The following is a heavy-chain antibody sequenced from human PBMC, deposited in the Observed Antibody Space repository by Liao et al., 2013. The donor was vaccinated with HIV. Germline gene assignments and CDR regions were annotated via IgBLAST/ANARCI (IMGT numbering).Heavy chain of an antibody. CDR2: IYASGST. CDR1: GGSISSSSYY. Sequence: QVQLQESGRGLVKPSQTLSLTCTVSGGSISSSSYYWTWIRQPAGKKLEWIGHIYASGSTNYNPSLKSRVTISVDTSKKQFSLKLTSVTAADTAVYYCASTGASYYDSSGYYVHWGQGTLVTVSS. J-gene: IGHJ4*02. D-gene: IGHD3-22*01. V-gene: IGHV4-61*02. CDR3: ASTGASYYDSSGYYVH.